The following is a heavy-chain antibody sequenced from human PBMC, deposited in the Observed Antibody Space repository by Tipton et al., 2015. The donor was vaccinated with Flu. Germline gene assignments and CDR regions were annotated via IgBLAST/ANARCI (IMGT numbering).Heavy chain of an antibody. CDR1: GFTFNAYA. J-gene: IGHJ4*02. CDR2: IQYDGTVK. Sequence: SLRLSCAVSGFTFNAYAMQWLRQVPGQGLEWLAYIQYDGTVKLYADSVKGRFAISRDNSKNTLYLQTTSLRADDTAVYYCAKELRRYGSQSFSYYGNWGQGTLVTVSS. CDR3: AKELRRYGSQSFSYYGN. D-gene: IGHD3-10*01. V-gene: IGHV3-30*02.